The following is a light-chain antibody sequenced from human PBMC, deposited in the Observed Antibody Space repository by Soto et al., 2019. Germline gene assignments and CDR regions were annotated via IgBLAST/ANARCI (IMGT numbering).Light chain of an antibody. J-gene: IGKJ2*01. V-gene: IGKV1-12*01. CDR3: QQANSFPHT. CDR2: TAS. Sequence: DIPMTQSPSFVSASVGDRVTITCRASQDISTWLAWYQQKPGRAPNLLIYTASSLQSGVPSRFSGSGSGTDFTLTISSLQAEDFATYDCQQANSFPHTFGQGTKLEIK. CDR1: QDISTW.